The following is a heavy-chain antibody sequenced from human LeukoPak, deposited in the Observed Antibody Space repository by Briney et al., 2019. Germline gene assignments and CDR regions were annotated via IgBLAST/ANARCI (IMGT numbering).Heavy chain of an antibody. CDR3: AREAYCGGDCSLGNAFDI. Sequence: SGGSLRLSCAASGFTFDDYAMHWVRQAPGKGLEWVSLISWDGGSTYYADSVKGRFTISRDNSKNSPYLQMNSLRAEDTALYYCAREAYCGGDCSLGNAFDIWGQGTMVTVSS. CDR2: ISWDGGST. D-gene: IGHD2-21*02. CDR1: GFTFDDYA. J-gene: IGHJ3*02. V-gene: IGHV3-43D*03.